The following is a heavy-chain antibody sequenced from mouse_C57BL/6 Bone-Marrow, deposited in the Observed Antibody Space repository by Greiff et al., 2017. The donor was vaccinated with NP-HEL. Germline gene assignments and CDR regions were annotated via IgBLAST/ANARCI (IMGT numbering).Heavy chain of an antibody. V-gene: IGHV5-15*01. CDR3: ARHDYDVGWMDY. Sequence: EVHLVESGGGLVQPGGSLKLSCAASGFTFSDYGMAWVRQAPRKGPEWVAFISNLAYSIYYADTVTGRFTISRENAKNTLYLEMSSLRSEDTAMYYCARHDYDVGWMDYWGQGTSVTVSS. CDR1: GFTFSDYG. CDR2: ISNLAYSI. J-gene: IGHJ4*01. D-gene: IGHD2-4*01.